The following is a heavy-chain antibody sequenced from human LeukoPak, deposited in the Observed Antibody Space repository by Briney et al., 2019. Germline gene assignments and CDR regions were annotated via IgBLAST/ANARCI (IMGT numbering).Heavy chain of an antibody. D-gene: IGHD6-19*01. V-gene: IGHV4-4*07. CDR2: IYTSGST. CDR3: ARGIAVAGRSSHFDY. CDR1: GGSISSYY. Sequence: PSETLSLTRTVSGGSISSYYWSWIRQPAGKGLEWIGRIYTSGSTNYNPSLKSRVTMSGDTSKNQFSLKLSSVTAADTAVYYCARGIAVAGRSSHFDYWGQGTLVTVSS. J-gene: IGHJ4*02.